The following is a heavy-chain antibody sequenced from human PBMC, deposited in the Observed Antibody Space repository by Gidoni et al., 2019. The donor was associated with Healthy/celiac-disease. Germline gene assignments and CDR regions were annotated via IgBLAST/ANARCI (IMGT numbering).Heavy chain of an antibody. D-gene: IGHD6-19*01. V-gene: IGHV3-21*01. CDR2: ISSSSSYI. Sequence: EVQLVESGGCLVKPGWSLRLSCAVSGFTFSSYSMNWVRQAPGKGLEWVSSISSSSSYIYYADSVKGRFTISRDNAKNSLYLQMNSLRAEDTAVYYCARAMSGWPDAFDIWGQGTMVTVSS. CDR3: ARAMSGWPDAFDI. J-gene: IGHJ3*02. CDR1: GFTFSSYS.